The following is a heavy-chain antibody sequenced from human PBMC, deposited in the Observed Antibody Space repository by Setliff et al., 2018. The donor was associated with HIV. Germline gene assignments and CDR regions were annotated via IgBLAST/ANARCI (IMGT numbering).Heavy chain of an antibody. V-gene: IGHV3-23*01. J-gene: IGHJ5*02. CDR2: IAGTSAST. D-gene: IGHD3-10*01. Sequence: PGGSLRLSCAVAGFSFGNYAMTWVRQAPGKGLEWVSAIAGTSASTYYADSVKGRFTISRDNDKNSVHLQMTSLRAEDTAVYYCASSGSGSYINWFGPWGQGTLVTVSS. CDR1: GFSFGNYA. CDR3: ASSGSGSYINWFGP.